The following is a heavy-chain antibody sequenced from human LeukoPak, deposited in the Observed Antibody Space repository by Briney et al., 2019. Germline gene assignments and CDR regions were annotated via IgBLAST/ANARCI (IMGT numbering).Heavy chain of an antibody. CDR3: AKDYSNYVWRVYGNYSYGMDV. CDR2: IYSGGST. CDR1: GFTVSNNY. D-gene: IGHD4-11*01. Sequence: GGSLRLSCAASGFTVSNNYMSWVRQAPGKGLEWGPVIYSGGSTYYADSVKGRFTISRDNSKNTLYLQTNSLRADDTAVYYWAKDYSNYVWRVYGNYSYGMDVWGQGTTVTVS. J-gene: IGHJ6*02. V-gene: IGHV3-53*01.